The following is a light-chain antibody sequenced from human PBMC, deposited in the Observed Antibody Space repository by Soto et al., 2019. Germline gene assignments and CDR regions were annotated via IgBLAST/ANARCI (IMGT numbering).Light chain of an antibody. Sequence: AIQMTQSPSSLSASVGDTVTFTCRASQAIRNDLGWFQQKPGKAPKVLIYEASSLESGVPSRFSGSGSGTDFTLTISSLQPDDSATYYCQQASSFPLTFGGGTKVEI. CDR3: QQASSFPLT. CDR1: QAIRND. CDR2: EAS. J-gene: IGKJ4*01. V-gene: IGKV1-13*02.